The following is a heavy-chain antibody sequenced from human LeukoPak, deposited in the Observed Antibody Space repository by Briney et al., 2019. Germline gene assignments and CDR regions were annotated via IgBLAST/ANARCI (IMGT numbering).Heavy chain of an antibody. CDR1: GFTFDDYA. D-gene: IGHD6-19*01. Sequence: GGSLRLSCAASGFTFDDYAMHWVRQAPGKGLEWVSGISWNSGSIGYADSVKGRFPISRDNAKNSLYLQMNSLRAEDTALYYCARDPGDIVVAGTFDYWGQGTLVTVSS. CDR3: ARDPGDIVVAGTFDY. V-gene: IGHV3-9*01. CDR2: ISWNSGSI. J-gene: IGHJ4*02.